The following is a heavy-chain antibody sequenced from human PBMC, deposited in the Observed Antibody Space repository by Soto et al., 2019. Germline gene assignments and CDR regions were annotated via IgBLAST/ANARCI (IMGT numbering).Heavy chain of an antibody. CDR1: GFTFSSYG. CDR2: ISGSGGST. D-gene: IGHD6-13*01. V-gene: IGHV3-23*01. J-gene: IGHJ5*02. Sequence: EVQLLESGGGLVQPGGSLRLSCAASGFTFSSYGMCWVRQAPGKGLEWVSAISGSGGSTYYADSVKGRFTISRYNSNNKLYLPVNMLRAEYTAVYYCAQDHEYVSTWLGSHNWCDPWGQGTLVTVSP. CDR3: AQDHEYVSTWLGSHNWCDP.